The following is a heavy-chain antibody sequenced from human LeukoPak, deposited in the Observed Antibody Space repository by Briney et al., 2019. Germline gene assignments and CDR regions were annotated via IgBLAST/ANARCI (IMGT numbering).Heavy chain of an antibody. CDR2: IKSKTDGGTT. D-gene: IGHD2-2*01. V-gene: IGHV3-15*07. Sequence: GGSLRLSCAASGFTFSNAWMNWVRQAPGKGLEWVGRIKSKTDGGTTDYAAPVKGRFTISRDDSKNTLYMQMNSLRAEDTAVYYCAKSTSWTKPIYWGQGTLVTVSS. J-gene: IGHJ4*02. CDR3: AKSTSWTKPIY. CDR1: GFTFSNAW.